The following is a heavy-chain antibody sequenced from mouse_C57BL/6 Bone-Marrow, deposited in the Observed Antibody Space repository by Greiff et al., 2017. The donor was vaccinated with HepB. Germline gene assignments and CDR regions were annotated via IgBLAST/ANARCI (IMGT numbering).Heavy chain of an antibody. Sequence: EVKLVESGGGLVKPGGSLKLSCAASGFTFSDYGMHWVRQAPEKGLEWVAYISSGSSTIYYADTVKGRFTISRDNAKNTLFLQMTSLRSEDTAMYYWARPTDYYGSSYGAMDYWGQGTSVTVSS. D-gene: IGHD1-1*01. CDR2: ISSGSSTI. CDR1: GFTFSDYG. CDR3: ARPTDYYGSSYGAMDY. J-gene: IGHJ4*01. V-gene: IGHV5-17*01.